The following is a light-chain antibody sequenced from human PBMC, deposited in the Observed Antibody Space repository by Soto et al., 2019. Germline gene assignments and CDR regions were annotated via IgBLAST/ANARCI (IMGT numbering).Light chain of an antibody. CDR3: QHYNNWPYT. CDR1: QSVSSN. CDR2: GAS. J-gene: IGKJ2*01. V-gene: IGKV3-15*01. Sequence: EIVMTQSPATLSVSPGERATLSCRASQSVSSNLAWYQQKPGQAPRLLIYGASTRATDLPGRFSGSGSGREFTLTISSLQSEDFAVYYCQHYNNWPYTFGQGTKLDIK.